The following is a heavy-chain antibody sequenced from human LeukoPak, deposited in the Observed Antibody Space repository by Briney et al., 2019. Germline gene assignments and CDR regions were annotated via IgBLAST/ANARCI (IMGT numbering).Heavy chain of an antibody. D-gene: IGHD3-22*01. CDR2: INPSGGRT. V-gene: IGHV1-46*03. CDR3: ASWGAYSSGYYWWGDDAFDI. CDR1: GYTFTSYY. J-gene: IGHJ3*02. Sequence: SSVKVSCKASGYTFTSYYTHWVRQAPGQGLEWKGIINPSGGRTSYAQMFQGRVTMTRVMSTSTVYMDLSSLISEDMDIQYCASWGAYSSGYYWWGDDAFDIWGQGTMVTVSS.